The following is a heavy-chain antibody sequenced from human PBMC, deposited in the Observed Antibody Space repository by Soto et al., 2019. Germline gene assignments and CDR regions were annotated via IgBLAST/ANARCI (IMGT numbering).Heavy chain of an antibody. CDR3: ARDDVSGGFDY. CDR2: ISPYNGNT. Sequence: ASVKVSCKASSYTFTTYGINWVRQAPGQGLEWMGWISPYNGNTHYAQKSQGRVTMTTDTSTSTAFMELRSLRSDDTAVYYCARDDVSGGFDYWGQGTLVTVSS. CDR1: SYTFTTYG. J-gene: IGHJ4*02. D-gene: IGHD2-15*01. V-gene: IGHV1-18*01.